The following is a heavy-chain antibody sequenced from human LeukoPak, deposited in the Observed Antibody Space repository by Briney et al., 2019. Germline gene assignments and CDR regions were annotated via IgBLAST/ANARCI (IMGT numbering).Heavy chain of an antibody. CDR3: ARLPAVAGTRLPH. Sequence: SETLSLTCAVYGGSFSGYYWSWIRQPPGKGLEWIGEINHSGSTNYNPSLKSRVTISVDTSKNQFSLELSSVTAADTAVYYCARLPAVAGTRLPHWGQGTLVTVSS. J-gene: IGHJ4*02. V-gene: IGHV4-34*01. CDR1: GGSFSGYY. D-gene: IGHD6-19*01. CDR2: INHSGST.